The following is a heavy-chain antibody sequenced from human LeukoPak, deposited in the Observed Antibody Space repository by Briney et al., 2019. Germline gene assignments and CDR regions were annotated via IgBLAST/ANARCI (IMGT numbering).Heavy chain of an antibody. V-gene: IGHV4-4*07. Sequence: GSLRLSCAASGFTFSSYWMSWIRQPAGKGLEWIGRIYTSGSTNHNPSLKSRVTISVDTSKNQFSLKLSSVTAADTAVYYCARDRGTGGVALFDYWGQGTLVTVSS. CDR2: IYTSGST. J-gene: IGHJ4*02. CDR1: GFTFSSYW. D-gene: IGHD3-3*01. CDR3: ARDRGTGGVALFDY.